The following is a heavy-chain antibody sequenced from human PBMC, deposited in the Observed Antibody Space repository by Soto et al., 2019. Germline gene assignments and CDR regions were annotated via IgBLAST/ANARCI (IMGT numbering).Heavy chain of an antibody. J-gene: IGHJ4*02. CDR3: ARGVYYGSGTYSQYFDS. D-gene: IGHD3-10*01. CDR1: GYSISSGYY. V-gene: IGHV4-38-2*01. CDR2: IYHSGST. Sequence: SETLSLTCAVSGYSISSGYYWGWIRQPPGKGLEWIGTIYHSGSTYYNPSLKSRVTISVDTSQNQFSLKMGSVTAADTAVYYCARGVYYGSGTYSQYFDSWGQRTLVTVSS.